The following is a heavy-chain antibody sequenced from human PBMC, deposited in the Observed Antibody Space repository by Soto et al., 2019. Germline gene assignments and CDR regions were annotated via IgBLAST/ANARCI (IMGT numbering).Heavy chain of an antibody. CDR3: VSVGWSYGSGVLGY. J-gene: IGHJ4*02. CDR2: ISSSSSYI. V-gene: IGHV3-21*01. CDR1: GFTFSSYS. D-gene: IGHD1-26*01. Sequence: GGSLRLSCAASGFTFSSYSMNWVRQAPGKGLEWVSSISSSSSYIYYADSVKGRFTISRDNAKNSLYLQMNSLRAEDTAVYYCVSVGWSYGSGVLGYWGQGTLVTVSS.